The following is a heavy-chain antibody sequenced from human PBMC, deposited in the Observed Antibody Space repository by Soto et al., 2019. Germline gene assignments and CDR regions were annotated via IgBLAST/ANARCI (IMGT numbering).Heavy chain of an antibody. CDR2: ISYDGRNT. CDR1: GFTFGGYG. D-gene: IGHD3-10*01. J-gene: IGHJ4*02. CDR3: ARAKWHDGSGRVREFDY. V-gene: IGHV3-33*01. Sequence: WGSLRLSCAASGFTFGGYGMHWVRQAPGKGLEWAAAISYDGRNTYYADSVQGRFAISRDNSKNTMYLQMNSLRVEDTAVYYCARAKWHDGSGRVREFDYWGQG.